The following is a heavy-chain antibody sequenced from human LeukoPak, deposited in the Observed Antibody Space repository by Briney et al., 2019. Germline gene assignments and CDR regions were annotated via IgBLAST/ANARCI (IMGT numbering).Heavy chain of an antibody. CDR3: AREAWRWDYYDSSGYYLDY. Sequence: PGGSLRLSCAASGFTFSSYAMSWVRQAPGKGLEWVANIKQDGSEKYYVDSVKGRFTISRDNAKNSLYLQMNSLRAEDTAVYYCAREAWRWDYYDSSGYYLDYWGQGTLVTVSS. V-gene: IGHV3-7*03. CDR2: IKQDGSEK. J-gene: IGHJ4*02. CDR1: GFTFSSYA. D-gene: IGHD3-22*01.